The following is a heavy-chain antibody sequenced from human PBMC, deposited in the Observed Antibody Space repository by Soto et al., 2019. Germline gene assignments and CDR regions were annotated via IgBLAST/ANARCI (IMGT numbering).Heavy chain of an antibody. J-gene: IGHJ4*02. CDR1: GFTFSSYD. D-gene: IGHD3-10*01. CDR2: IGTAGDT. CDR3: AREVSPRGFDY. Sequence: EVQLVESGGGLVQPGGSRRLSCAASGFTFSSYDMHWVRQATGKGLEWVSAIGTAGDTYYPGSVKGRFTISRENAKNSLYLQMNSLRAGDTAVYYCAREVSPRGFDYWGQGTLVTVSS. V-gene: IGHV3-13*01.